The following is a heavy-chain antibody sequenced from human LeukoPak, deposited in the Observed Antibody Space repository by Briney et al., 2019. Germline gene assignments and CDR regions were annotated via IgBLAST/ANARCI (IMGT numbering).Heavy chain of an antibody. D-gene: IGHD1-20*01. Sequence: PGGSLRLSCAASGFTFSSYAMSWVRQAPGKGLEWVSAISGSGGSTYYPDSVKGRFTISRDNSKNTLYLQMNSLRAEDTAVYYCAKDLVAITGTTDATQTTRRGSYFDYWGQGTLVTVSS. CDR1: GFTFSSYA. J-gene: IGHJ4*02. CDR2: ISGSGGST. V-gene: IGHV3-23*01. CDR3: AKDLVAITGTTDATQTTRRGSYFDY.